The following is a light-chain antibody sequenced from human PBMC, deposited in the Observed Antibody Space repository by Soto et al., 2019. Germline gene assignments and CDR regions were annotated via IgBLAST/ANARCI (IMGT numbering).Light chain of an antibody. CDR1: QSVSSSY. J-gene: IGKJ2*01. CDR3: QQYGSTPPYT. Sequence: EIVLTQSPGTLSLSPGERATLSCRASQSVSSSYFAGYQQKPGQAPRLLIYGASSSATCIPHRCSGSGSGTDFTLTISSREPEDFAVYYCQQYGSTPPYTFGQGTKLDIK. V-gene: IGKV3-20*01. CDR2: GAS.